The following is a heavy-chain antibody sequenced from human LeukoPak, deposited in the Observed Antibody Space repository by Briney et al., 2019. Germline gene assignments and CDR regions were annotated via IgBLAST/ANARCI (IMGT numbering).Heavy chain of an antibody. CDR2: ISSSSSYI. V-gene: IGHV3-21*01. D-gene: IGHD3-9*01. CDR1: GFTFSSYS. J-gene: IGHJ3*02. Sequence: GGSLRLSCAASGFTFSSYSMNWVRQAPGKGLEWVSSISSSSSYIYYADSVKGRFTISRDNAKNSLYLQMNSLRAEDTAVYYCAREGYDILTGYLEAFDIWGQATMVTVSS. CDR3: AREGYDILTGYLEAFDI.